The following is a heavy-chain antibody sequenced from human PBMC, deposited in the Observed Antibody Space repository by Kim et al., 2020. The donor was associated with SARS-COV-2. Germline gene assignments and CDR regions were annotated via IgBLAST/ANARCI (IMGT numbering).Heavy chain of an antibody. CDR3: ARVVGAQGSHIVVVPAAIAWFDP. CDR2: IYYSGST. V-gene: IGHV4-31*03. Sequence: SETLSLTCTVSGGTISSGGYYWSWIRQHPGKGLEWIGYIYYSGSTYYNPSLKSRVTISVDTSKNQFSLKLSSVTAADTAVYYCARVVGAQGSHIVVVPAAIAWFDPWGQGTLVTVSS. CDR1: GGTISSGGYY. D-gene: IGHD2-2*01. J-gene: IGHJ5*02.